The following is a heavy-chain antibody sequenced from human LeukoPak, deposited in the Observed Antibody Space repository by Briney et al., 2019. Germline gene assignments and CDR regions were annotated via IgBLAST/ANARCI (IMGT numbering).Heavy chain of an antibody. CDR2: INPHSGAT. D-gene: IGHD5/OR15-5a*01. CDR3: ATSSSVTHTRDP. Sequence: GASVKVSCKASGYGFSDVYFNWVRQAPGQGLEWMGWINPHSGATNYAQRFQGRDSMDASFDTAYMELSRLTSDDTAVYYCATSSSVTHTRDPWGQGTLVTVSS. CDR1: GYGFSDVY. V-gene: IGHV1-2*02. J-gene: IGHJ5*02.